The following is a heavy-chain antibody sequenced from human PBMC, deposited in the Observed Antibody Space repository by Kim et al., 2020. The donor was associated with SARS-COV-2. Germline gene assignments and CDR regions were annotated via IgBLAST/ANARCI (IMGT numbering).Heavy chain of an antibody. CDR1: GGSFSGYY. V-gene: IGHV4-34*01. J-gene: IGHJ4*02. Sequence: SETLSLTCAVYGGSFSGYYWSWIRQPPGKGLEWIGEINHSGSTNYNPSLKSRVTISVDTSKNQFSLKLSSVTAADTAVYYCATAVVTGGYWGQGTLVTVSS. CDR2: INHSGST. D-gene: IGHD2-15*01. CDR3: ATAVVTGGY.